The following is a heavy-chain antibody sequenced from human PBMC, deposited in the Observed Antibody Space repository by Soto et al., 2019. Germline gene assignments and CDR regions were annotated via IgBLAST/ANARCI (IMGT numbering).Heavy chain of an antibody. V-gene: IGHV3-23*01. J-gene: IGHJ3*02. D-gene: IGHD2-15*01. Sequence: EVQLLESGGGLVQPGGSLRLSCAASGFTFSSYALTWVRQAPGKGLEWVSTISSSDGRTYYPDSVKGRFTISRDNSKSTLYLQMNSLGAEDTAVYFCAKDKGWRSAFDIWGQGTMVTVSS. CDR3: AKDKGWRSAFDI. CDR2: ISSSDGRT. CDR1: GFTFSSYA.